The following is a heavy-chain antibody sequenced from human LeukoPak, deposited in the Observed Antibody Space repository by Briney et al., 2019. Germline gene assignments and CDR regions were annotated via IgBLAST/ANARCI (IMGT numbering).Heavy chain of an antibody. J-gene: IGHJ4*02. V-gene: IGHV1-18*04. D-gene: IGHD5-12*01. Sequence: ASVKLSRKGSGYTFTSYYMHWVRQAPGQGLEWMGWISAYNGNTNYAQKLQGRVTMTTDTSTSTAYMEVRSLRSDDTAVYYCARGSGYEYVYWGQGTLVTVSS. CDR1: GYTFTSYY. CDR2: ISAYNGNT. CDR3: ARGSGYEYVY.